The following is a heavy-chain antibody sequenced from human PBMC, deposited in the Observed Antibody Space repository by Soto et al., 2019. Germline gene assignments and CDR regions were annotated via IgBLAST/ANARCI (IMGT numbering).Heavy chain of an antibody. J-gene: IGHJ6*02. CDR1: GGSISSGGYY. D-gene: IGHD2-21*02. V-gene: IGHV4-31*03. CDR2: IYYSGST. Sequence: PSETLSLTCTVSGGSISSGGYYWSWIRQHPGKGLEWIGYIYYSGSTYYNPSLKSRVTISVDTSKNQFSLKLSSVTAADTAVYYCARESVGVVTANYYYYYGMDVWGQRTTVTVSS. CDR3: ARESVGVVTANYYYYYGMDV.